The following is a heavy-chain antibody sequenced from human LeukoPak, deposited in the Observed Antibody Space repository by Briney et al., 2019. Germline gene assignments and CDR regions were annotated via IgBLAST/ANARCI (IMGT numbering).Heavy chain of an antibody. Sequence: ASVKVSCTASGYSFTSHYMHWVRQAPGQGLEWLGLINPSGSSTLYAQKFQGRVTMTRDMSTTTDYMELSSLRSEDTAVYYCARDNSVGDVAWWFDPWGQGTLVTVSS. CDR3: ARDNSVGDVAWWFDP. D-gene: IGHD1-26*01. J-gene: IGHJ5*02. CDR1: GYSFTSHY. V-gene: IGHV1-46*01. CDR2: INPSGSST.